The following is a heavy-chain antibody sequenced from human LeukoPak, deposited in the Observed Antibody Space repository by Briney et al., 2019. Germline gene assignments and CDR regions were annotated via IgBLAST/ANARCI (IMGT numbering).Heavy chain of an antibody. CDR1: GFTFSSNA. Sequence: GGSLRLSCAASGFTFSSNAMSWVRQAPGKGLEWVSAISGSDDNTYYADSVKGRFTISRDNSKNTLYLQMNSLRAEDTAVYYCAKHQYSSGWYLNYRGQGTLVTVSS. V-gene: IGHV3-23*01. J-gene: IGHJ4*02. CDR3: AKHQYSSGWYLNY. D-gene: IGHD6-19*01. CDR2: ISGSDDNT.